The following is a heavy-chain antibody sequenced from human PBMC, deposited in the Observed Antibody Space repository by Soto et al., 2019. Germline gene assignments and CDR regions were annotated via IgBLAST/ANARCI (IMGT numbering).Heavy chain of an antibody. CDR3: ANGGGSSYDHYFDY. CDR2: ISNDGSNK. CDR1: GFTFKNYA. J-gene: IGHJ4*02. V-gene: IGHV3-30-3*01. Sequence: PGGSLRLSCAASGFTFKNYAMHWVRQGPGKGLEWVAVISNDGSNKYYADSVKGRFTISRDNSKNTLSLQMNSLTIEDTAIYYCANGGGSSYDHYFDYWGQGTLVTVSS. D-gene: IGHD6-6*01.